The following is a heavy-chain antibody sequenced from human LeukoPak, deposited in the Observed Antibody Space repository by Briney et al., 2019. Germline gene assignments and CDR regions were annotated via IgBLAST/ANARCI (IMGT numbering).Heavy chain of an antibody. CDR1: GYTFTSYG. CDR2: ISAYNGNT. D-gene: IGHD3-22*01. CDR3: ARAGYYESSGYTNFDY. V-gene: IGHV1-18*01. J-gene: IGHJ4*02. Sequence: ASVKVSCKASGYTFTSYGISWVRQAPGQGLEWMGWISAYNGNTNYAQKLQGRVTMTADTSTSTAYMELRSLRSDDTAVYYCARAGYYESSGYTNFDYWGRGTLVTVSS.